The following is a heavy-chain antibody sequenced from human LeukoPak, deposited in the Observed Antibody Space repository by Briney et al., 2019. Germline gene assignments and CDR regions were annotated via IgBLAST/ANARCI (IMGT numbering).Heavy chain of an antibody. J-gene: IGHJ4*02. Sequence: GGSLRLSCAASGFTVSSNYMSWVRQAPGKGLEWVSVIYSGGSTYYADSVKGRFTISRDKSKNTLYLQMNSLRAEDTAVYYCARVGSGWYGFDYWGQGTLVTVSS. V-gene: IGHV3-66*01. D-gene: IGHD6-19*01. CDR1: GFTVSSNY. CDR2: IYSGGST. CDR3: ARVGSGWYGFDY.